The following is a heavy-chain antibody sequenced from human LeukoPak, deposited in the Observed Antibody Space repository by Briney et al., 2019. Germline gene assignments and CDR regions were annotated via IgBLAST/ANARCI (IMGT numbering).Heavy chain of an antibody. D-gene: IGHD1-14*01. CDR2: ITGSGGTT. Sequence: GGSLRLSCAASGFTFSSYAMSWVRQAPGKGLEWVSLITGSGGTTYYADSVKGRFTISRDSSKNTLYLQMNSLRAEDTAVYYCTRAPVPRPPRRYFDYWGQGTLVTVSS. J-gene: IGHJ4*02. CDR1: GFTFSSYA. CDR3: TRAPVPRPPRRYFDY. V-gene: IGHV3-23*01.